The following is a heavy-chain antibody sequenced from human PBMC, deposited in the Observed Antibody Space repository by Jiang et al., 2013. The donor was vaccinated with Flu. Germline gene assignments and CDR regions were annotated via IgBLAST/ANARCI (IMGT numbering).Heavy chain of an antibody. J-gene: IGHJ4*02. CDR2: ISWNSGSI. CDR1: GFTFDDYA. Sequence: VQLVESGGGLVQPGRSLRLSCAASGFTFDDYAMHWVRQAPGKGLEWVSGISWNSGSIGYADSVKGRFTISRDNAKNSLYLQMNSLRAEDTALYYCAKVAYDSSGWGQGTLVTVSS. V-gene: IGHV3-9*01. D-gene: IGHD3-22*01. CDR3: AKVAYDSSG.